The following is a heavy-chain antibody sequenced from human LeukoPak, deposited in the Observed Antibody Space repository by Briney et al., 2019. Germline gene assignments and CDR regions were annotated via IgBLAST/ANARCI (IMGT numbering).Heavy chain of an antibody. CDR2: ISSSSGYI. D-gene: IGHD5-12*01. CDR3: ARDVEWLRPFDY. V-gene: IGHV3-11*06. CDR1: GFTFSDSY. Sequence: GGSLRLSCAASGFTFSDSYMTWIRQAPGKGLEWVSYISSSSGYINYADSVKGRFTISRDNAKNTLYLQMNSLRAEDTAVYYCARDVEWLRPFDYWGQGTLVTVSS. J-gene: IGHJ4*02.